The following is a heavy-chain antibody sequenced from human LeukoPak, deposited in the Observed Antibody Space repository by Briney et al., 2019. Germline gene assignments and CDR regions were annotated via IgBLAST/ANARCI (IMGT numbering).Heavy chain of an antibody. V-gene: IGHV4-4*07. J-gene: IGHJ4*02. CDR1: GGSSSSYY. D-gene: IGHD2-8*01. CDR3: ARGEMLYGTFDY. Sequence: SETLSLTCTVSGGSSSSYYWSWIRQPAGKGLEWIGRIYTSGSTNYNPSLKSRVTMSVDTSKNQFSLKLSSVTAADTAVYYCARGEMLYGTFDYWGQGTLVTVSS. CDR2: IYTSGST.